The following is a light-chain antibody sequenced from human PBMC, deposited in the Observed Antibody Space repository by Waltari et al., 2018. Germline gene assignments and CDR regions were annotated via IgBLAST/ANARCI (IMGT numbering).Light chain of an antibody. V-gene: IGKV1-5*03. CDR2: KAS. CDR3: QQYYTYPLT. Sequence: TGRARQRISSWLAWYQQKPGKAPKLLIYKASTLEGGVPSRFSGIGSGTDFTLTISSLQPDDSAAYYCQQYYTYPLTFGGGTKVEIK. J-gene: IGKJ4*01. CDR1: QRISSW.